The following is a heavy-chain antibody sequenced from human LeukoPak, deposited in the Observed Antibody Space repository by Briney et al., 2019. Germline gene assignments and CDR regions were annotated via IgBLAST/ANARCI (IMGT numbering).Heavy chain of an antibody. V-gene: IGHV5-51*01. J-gene: IGHJ3*02. Sequence: GAALEISCQGSGSSFTSYWIGWVRQLPGKGLEWMGIIYPGDSDTRHSPSFQGQVTISADKSISTACLQWSSLKASDTAMYYCSCGTNVFDIWGEGTMVTVSS. CDR1: GSSFTSYW. CDR2: IYPGDSDT. D-gene: IGHD2-15*01. CDR3: SCGTNVFDI.